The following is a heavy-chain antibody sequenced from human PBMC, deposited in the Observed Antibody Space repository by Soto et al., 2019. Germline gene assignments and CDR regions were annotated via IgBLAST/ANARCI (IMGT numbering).Heavy chain of an antibody. CDR3: ARLRADCSGDTCYSYYFDY. V-gene: IGHV5-51*01. CDR2: IYPSDSDT. D-gene: IGHD2-15*01. CDR1: GYSFASHW. J-gene: IGHJ4*02. Sequence: GESLKISCKGSGYSFASHWIGWVRQMPGRGLEWMGIIYPSDSDTRYSPSFQGQVTISADKSITTAYVQWSSLKASDTAVYYCARLRADCSGDTCYSYYFDYWGQGTLVTVSS.